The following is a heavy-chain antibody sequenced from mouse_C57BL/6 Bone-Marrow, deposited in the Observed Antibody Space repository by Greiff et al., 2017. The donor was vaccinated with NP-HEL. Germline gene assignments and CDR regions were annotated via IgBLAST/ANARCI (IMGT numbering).Heavy chain of an antibody. V-gene: IGHV7-3*01. D-gene: IGHD2-1*01. J-gene: IGHJ2*01. Sequence: EVMLVESGGGLVQPGGSLSLSCAASGFTFTDYYMSWVRQPPGKALEWLGFIRNKANGYTTEYSVSVKGRFTISRDNSQGNLYLQMNALRADDSAAYYCARCDGLNGNCDFEGRGTAPTVSS. CDR2: IRNKANGYTT. CDR1: GFTFTDYY. CDR3: ARCDGLNGNCDF.